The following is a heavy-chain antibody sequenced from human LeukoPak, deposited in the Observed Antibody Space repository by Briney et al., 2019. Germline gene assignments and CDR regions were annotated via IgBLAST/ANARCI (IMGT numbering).Heavy chain of an antibody. CDR2: INHGGST. J-gene: IGHJ4*02. Sequence: SETLSLTCAVYGGSFSGYYWSWIRQPPGEGLEWIGEINHGGSTNYNPSLKSRVTISVDTSKNQFSLKLSSVTAADTAVYYCASGPILRYFDWLFNYWGQGTLVTVSS. D-gene: IGHD3-9*01. CDR1: GGSFSGYY. CDR3: ASGPILRYFDWLFNY. V-gene: IGHV4-34*01.